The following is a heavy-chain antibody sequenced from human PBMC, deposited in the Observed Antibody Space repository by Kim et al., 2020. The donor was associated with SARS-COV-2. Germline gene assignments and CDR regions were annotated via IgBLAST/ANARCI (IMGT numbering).Heavy chain of an antibody. CDR2: IYPGDSDT. CDR3: ARLDGDYSDYFDY. CDR1: GYSFTSYW. J-gene: IGHJ4*02. V-gene: IGHV5-51*01. Sequence: GESLKISCKGSGYSFTSYWIGWVRQMPGKGLEWMGIIYPGDSDTRYSPSFQGQVTISADKSISTAYLQCSSLKASDTAMYYCARLDGDYSDYFDYWGQGTLVTVSS. D-gene: IGHD4-17*01.